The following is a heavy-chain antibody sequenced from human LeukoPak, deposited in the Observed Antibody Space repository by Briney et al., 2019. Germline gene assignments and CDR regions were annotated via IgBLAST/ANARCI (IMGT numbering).Heavy chain of an antibody. D-gene: IGHD3-22*01. Sequence: SQTLSLTCTVSGGSISSGDYYWSWIRQHPGKGLEWIGYIYYSGTTYYNPSLKSRLTISLDTSKNHFSLKLSSVTAADTAVYYCAGLVGRYSSGLYYYYFDYWGQGTLVTVSS. CDR1: GGSISSGDYY. CDR2: IYYSGTT. CDR3: AGLVGRYSSGLYYYYFDY. J-gene: IGHJ4*02. V-gene: IGHV4-31*03.